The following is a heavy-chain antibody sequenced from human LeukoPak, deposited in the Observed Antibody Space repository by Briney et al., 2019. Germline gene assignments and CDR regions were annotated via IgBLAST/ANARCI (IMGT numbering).Heavy chain of an antibody. V-gene: IGHV3-64*01. Sequence: GGSLRLSCAASGFTFSSYAMHWVRQAPGKGLEYVSAMSSNGGTTDYANSVKGRFTISRDNSKNTLSLQMGSLRAEDMAVYYCARVGDVGPFDYWGQGTLVTVSS. CDR1: GFTFSSYA. CDR2: MSSNGGTT. D-gene: IGHD1-26*01. CDR3: ARVGDVGPFDY. J-gene: IGHJ4*02.